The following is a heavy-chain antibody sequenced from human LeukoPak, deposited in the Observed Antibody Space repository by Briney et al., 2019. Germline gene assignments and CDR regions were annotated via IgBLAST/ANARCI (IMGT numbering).Heavy chain of an antibody. CDR3: ASVEATGASFFDY. V-gene: IGHV1-2*06. J-gene: IGHJ4*02. D-gene: IGHD1-26*01. Sequence: AASVKVSCKASGYTFIDYYIHWVRQAPGQGLEWMGRINPNSGGTNYAQKLRGRVTMTTDTSTSTAYMELRSLRSDDTAVYYCASVEATGASFFDYWGQGTLVTVSS. CDR2: INPNSGGT. CDR1: GYTFIDYY.